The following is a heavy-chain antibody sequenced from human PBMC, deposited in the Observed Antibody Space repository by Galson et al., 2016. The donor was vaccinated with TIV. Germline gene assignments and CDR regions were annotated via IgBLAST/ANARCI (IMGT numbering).Heavy chain of an antibody. Sequence: SLRLSCAASGLSVSINYMTWVRQAPGKGLEWVSLISDGGNTYYPDSVKGRFTISRDNSKNTLYLQMNSLRVEDTAVYYCARDRVVDANYYYYYYGMDVWGQGTAVTVSS. J-gene: IGHJ6*02. D-gene: IGHD2-15*01. CDR3: ARDRVVDANYYYYYYGMDV. CDR1: GLSVSINY. CDR2: ISDGGNT. V-gene: IGHV3-66*02.